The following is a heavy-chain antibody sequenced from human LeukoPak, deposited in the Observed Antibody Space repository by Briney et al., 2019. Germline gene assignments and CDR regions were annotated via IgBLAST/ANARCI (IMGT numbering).Heavy chain of an antibody. J-gene: IGHJ3*02. V-gene: IGHV3-21*01. CDR3: ARDGSGYDDAFDI. CDR1: GFTFSNAW. Sequence: GGSLRLSCAASGFTFSNAWMSWVRQAPGKGLEWVSSISSSSSYIYYADSVKGRFTISRDNARNSLYLQMNSLRAEDTAVYYCARDGSGYDDAFDIWGQGTMVTVSS. CDR2: ISSSSSYI. D-gene: IGHD3-10*01.